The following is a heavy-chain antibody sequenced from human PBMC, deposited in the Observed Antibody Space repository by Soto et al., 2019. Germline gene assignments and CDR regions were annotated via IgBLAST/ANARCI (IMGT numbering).Heavy chain of an antibody. J-gene: IGHJ5*02. V-gene: IGHV1-18*01. CDR1: GYTFTSYG. CDR2: ISAYNGNT. D-gene: IGHD3-9*01. Sequence: QVQLVQSGAEVKKPGASVKVSCKASGYTFTSYGISWVRQAPGQGLEWMGWISAYNGNTNYAQRLQGRVTMTTDTSTSTAYMELRSLRSDDTAMYYCAREAHFFLYYDVMPGYNKWFDPWGQGTLVTVSS. CDR3: AREAHFFLYYDVMPGYNKWFDP.